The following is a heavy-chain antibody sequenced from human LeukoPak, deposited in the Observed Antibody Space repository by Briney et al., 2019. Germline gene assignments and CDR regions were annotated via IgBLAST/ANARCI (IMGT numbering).Heavy chain of an antibody. CDR2: MSRRNGSA. CDR3: AKNSGPRTNGDSYDI. V-gene: IGHV3-23*01. J-gene: IGHJ3*02. Sequence: GGSLRLSCAASGFTFDSYVMNWVRQTPGKGLEWVSGMSRRNGSAYYADSVRGRFTISRDSSRNTVYLQMNSLRVDDTAVYYCAKNSGPRTNGDSYDIWGQGTMVTVSS. CDR1: GFTFDSYV. D-gene: IGHD7-27*01.